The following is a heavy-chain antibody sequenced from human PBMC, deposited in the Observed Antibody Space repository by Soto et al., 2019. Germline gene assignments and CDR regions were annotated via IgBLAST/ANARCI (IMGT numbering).Heavy chain of an antibody. D-gene: IGHD6-19*01. J-gene: IGHJ4*02. CDR1: GGSITRNNHF. CDR3: ARLGSSGWYQGSYFDY. V-gene: IGHV4-39*01. Sequence: QLQLQESGPGLVKASETLSLTCTVSGGSITRNNHFWGWIRQSSGKGLEWIGSIQYGGTTNYNPSLKSRVIMSAETSKNQFSLMMNSVTAADTAVYYCARLGSSGWYQGSYFDYWGQGTLVTVSS. CDR2: IQYGGTT.